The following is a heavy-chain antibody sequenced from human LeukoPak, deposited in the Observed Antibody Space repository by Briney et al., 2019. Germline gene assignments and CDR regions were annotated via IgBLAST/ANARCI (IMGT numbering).Heavy chain of an antibody. CDR3: ARDLVAAAGNFDY. CDR2: INPSGGST. V-gene: IGHV1-46*01. Sequence: ASVKVSCKASGYTFTSYYMHWVRQAPGQGLEWMGIINPSGGSTSYAQKFQGRVTMTRDTSTSTVYMELSSLRHEETAVNYYARDLVAAAGNFDYWGQGTLVTVSS. D-gene: IGHD6-13*01. J-gene: IGHJ4*02. CDR1: GYTFTSYY.